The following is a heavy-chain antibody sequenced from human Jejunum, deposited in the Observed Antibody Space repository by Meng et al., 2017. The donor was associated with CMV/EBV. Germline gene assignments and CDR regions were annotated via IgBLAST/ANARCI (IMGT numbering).Heavy chain of an antibody. D-gene: IGHD3-10*01. Sequence: MEWVRQAEGKGLEWVGGEDRGGNKIYNENSVRDRFTISRDNSKNTLYLQMSSLRAEDTALYYYVKDYPATSSVHYGKVFVDDWGLGTLVTVSS. CDR3: VKDYPATSSVHYGKVFVDD. CDR2: EDRGGNKI. V-gene: IGHV3-23*03. J-gene: IGHJ4*01.